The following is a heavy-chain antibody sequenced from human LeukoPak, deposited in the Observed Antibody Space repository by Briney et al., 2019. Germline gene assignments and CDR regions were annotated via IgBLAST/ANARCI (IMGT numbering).Heavy chain of an antibody. Sequence: GGSLRLSCVASGFTFSTYWMHWVRQAPGKGLEWVSRLDRDGTTTSYADSVYGRFTISRDNAKSTLYLQMRSLRAEDTAVYYCEKRGDKLDLIWGQGTLVTVSS. D-gene: IGHD2-21*02. J-gene: IGHJ4*02. CDR1: GFTFSTYW. V-gene: IGHV3-74*01. CDR2: LDRDGTTT. CDR3: EKRGDKLDLI.